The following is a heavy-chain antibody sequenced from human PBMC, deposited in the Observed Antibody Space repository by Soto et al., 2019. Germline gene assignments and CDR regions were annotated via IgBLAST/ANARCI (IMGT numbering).Heavy chain of an antibody. J-gene: IGHJ4*02. CDR2: IYYSGST. CDR3: ARDSGLEMATISYFDY. D-gene: IGHD5-12*01. V-gene: IGHV4-61*01. Sequence: PSETLSLTCTVSGGSVSSGSYYWSWIRQPPGKGLEWIGYIYYSGSTNYNPSLKSRVTISVDTSKNQFSLKLSSVTAADTAVYYCARDSGLEMATISYFDYWGQGTLVTVSS. CDR1: GGSVSSGSYY.